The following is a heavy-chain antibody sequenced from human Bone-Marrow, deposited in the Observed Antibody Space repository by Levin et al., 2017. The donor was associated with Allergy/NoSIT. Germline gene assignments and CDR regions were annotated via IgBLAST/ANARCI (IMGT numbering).Heavy chain of an antibody. Sequence: ASVKVSCKAAGYPFTDYYMHWVRQAPGQGLEWLGRVTPHSGVTSYAQKFQGRVTLTRDTSISTAYMELSRLRSDDTAIYYCARDSNGATSVPYFDNWGQGTLVTVSS. V-gene: IGHV1-2*06. CDR3: ARDSNGATSVPYFDN. J-gene: IGHJ4*02. D-gene: IGHD2-8*01. CDR2: VTPHSGVT. CDR1: GYPFTDYY.